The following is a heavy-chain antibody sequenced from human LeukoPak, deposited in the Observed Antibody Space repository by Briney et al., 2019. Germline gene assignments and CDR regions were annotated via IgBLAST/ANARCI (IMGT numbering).Heavy chain of an antibody. CDR3: ARDYSNDDSSWFDP. D-gene: IGHD4-11*01. CDR2: ISAYNGNT. Sequence: ASVKVSCKASGYTFTSYGISWVRQAPGQGLEWMGWISAYNGNTNYAQKLQGRVTMTTDTSTSTAYMELRSLRSDDTAVYYCARDYSNDDSSWFDPWGQGTLVTVSS. CDR1: GYTFTSYG. V-gene: IGHV1-18*01. J-gene: IGHJ5*02.